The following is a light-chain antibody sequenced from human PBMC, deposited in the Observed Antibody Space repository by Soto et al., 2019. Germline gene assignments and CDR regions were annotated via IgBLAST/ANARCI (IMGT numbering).Light chain of an antibody. CDR3: QQLNSYPLT. CDR1: QGISSY. V-gene: IGKV1-9*01. Sequence: DIQLTQSPSFLSASVGDRVTITCRASQGISSYLAWYQQKPGKAPKLLIYAASTLQSGVPSRFSGSGSGTELTLTISSRHPEDFATYYCQQLNSYPLTFGGGTKVEIK. J-gene: IGKJ4*01. CDR2: AAS.